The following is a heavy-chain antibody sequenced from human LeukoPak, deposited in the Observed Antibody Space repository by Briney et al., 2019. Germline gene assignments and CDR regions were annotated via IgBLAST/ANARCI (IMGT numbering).Heavy chain of an antibody. Sequence: GGSLRLSCAASGFTFSSYAMHWVRQAPGKGLEWLSYISSSSSTILYADSVKGRFTISRDNAKNSVYLQMNSLRAEDTAVYYCARYITGSHYRGVYWGQGTLVTVSS. J-gene: IGHJ4*02. CDR2: ISSSSSTI. CDR1: GFTFSSYA. D-gene: IGHD1-26*01. CDR3: ARYITGSHYRGVY. V-gene: IGHV3-48*01.